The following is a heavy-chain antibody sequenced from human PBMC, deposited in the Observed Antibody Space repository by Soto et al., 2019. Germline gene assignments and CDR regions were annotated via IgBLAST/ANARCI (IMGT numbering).Heavy chain of an antibody. CDR2: ISSGSDYL. Sequence: GGSLRLSCVAFGFAFDTYAMHWVRQSPGKGLEWVAFISSGSDYLYYADSVNGRFTISRHNAKTSLYLQMNSLTEDDTALYYCESEFCSGGSCYARIFDYWGQGSLVTVYS. CDR3: ESEFCSGGSCYARIFDY. CDR1: GFAFDTYA. V-gene: IGHV3-21*04. J-gene: IGHJ4*02. D-gene: IGHD2-15*01.